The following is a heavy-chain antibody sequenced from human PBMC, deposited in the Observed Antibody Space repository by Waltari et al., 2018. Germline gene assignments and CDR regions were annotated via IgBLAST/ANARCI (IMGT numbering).Heavy chain of an antibody. CDR2: IYYSGST. D-gene: IGHD6-19*01. CDR1: GGSISSYY. J-gene: IGHJ4*02. Sequence: QVQLQESGPGLVKPSETLSLTCTVSGGSISSYYWSWIRQPPGKGLEWIGYIYYSGSTNYNPSLKSRVTISVDTSKNQFSLKLSSVTAADTAVYYCARDSGSSGVDYWGQGTLVTVSS. CDR3: ARDSGSSGVDY. V-gene: IGHV4-59*01.